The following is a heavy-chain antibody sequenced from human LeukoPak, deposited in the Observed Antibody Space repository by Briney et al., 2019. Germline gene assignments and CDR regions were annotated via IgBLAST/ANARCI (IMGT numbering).Heavy chain of an antibody. CDR1: GFTFSSYE. J-gene: IGHJ4*02. CDR3: AKAKPLNPYYFDY. V-gene: IGHV3-48*03. CDR2: ISSSGSTT. D-gene: IGHD1-14*01. Sequence: GGSLRLSCAASGFTFSSYEMNWVRQAPGKGLEWVSYISSSGSTTYYADSVKGRFTISRDNSKNTLYLQMNSLRAEDTAVYYCAKAKPLNPYYFDYWGQGILVTVSS.